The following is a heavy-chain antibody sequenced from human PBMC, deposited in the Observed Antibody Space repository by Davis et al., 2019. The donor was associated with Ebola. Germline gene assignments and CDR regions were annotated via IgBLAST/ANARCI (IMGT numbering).Heavy chain of an antibody. CDR3: ARMGKSYYDSLWDY. CDR1: GYKFSDYW. V-gene: IGHV5-51*01. J-gene: IGHJ4*02. CDR2: IFPGDSDI. D-gene: IGHD3-10*01. Sequence: GESLKISCKASGYKFSDYWIGWVRQEPGKGLEWMGIIFPGDSDIRYSPSFQGQVTIPAEKSISTVYLQWSGLKASDTAMYYCARMGKSYYDSLWDYWGQGTLVTVSS.